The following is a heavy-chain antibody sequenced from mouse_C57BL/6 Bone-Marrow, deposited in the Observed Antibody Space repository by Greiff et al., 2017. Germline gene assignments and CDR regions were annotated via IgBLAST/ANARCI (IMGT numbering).Heavy chain of an antibody. CDR3: ARENLYGYYFDY. D-gene: IGHD1-1*01. CDR2: INYDGSST. J-gene: IGHJ2*01. V-gene: IGHV5-16*01. CDR1: GFTFSDYY. Sequence: EVKLVESEGGLVQPGSSMKLSCTASGFTFSDYYMAWVRQVPEKGLEWVANINYDGSSTYYLDSLKSRFIISRDNAKNILYLQMSSLKSEDTATYDCARENLYGYYFDYWGQGTTLTVSS.